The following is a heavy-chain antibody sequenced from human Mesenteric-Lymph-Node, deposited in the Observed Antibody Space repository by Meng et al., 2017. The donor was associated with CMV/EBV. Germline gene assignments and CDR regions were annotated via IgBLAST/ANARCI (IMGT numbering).Heavy chain of an antibody. CDR3: ARHQDNDYGDYPDY. J-gene: IGHJ4*02. CDR1: GGSISSSGDY. CDR2: IYYSGST. Sequence: SGGSISSSGDYWGWIRQPPGKGLEWIGSIYYSGSTYYNPSLKSRVTISVDTSKNQFSLKLTSVTAADTAVYYCARHQDNDYGDYPDYWGQGTLVTVSS. V-gene: IGHV4-39*01. D-gene: IGHD4-17*01.